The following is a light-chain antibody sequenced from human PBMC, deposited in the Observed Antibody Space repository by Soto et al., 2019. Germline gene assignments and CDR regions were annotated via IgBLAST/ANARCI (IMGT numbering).Light chain of an antibody. CDR1: QSVSGY. CDR2: DVS. V-gene: IGKV3-11*01. Sequence: IVLTQSPATLSLSPGERATLSCRASQSVSGYLAWYQQKPGQAPRLLIYDVSSRATGIPARFSGSGSGTDFTLTISGLEPEDVAVYYCQQSYSTPQYTFGQGTKLEIK. J-gene: IGKJ2*01. CDR3: QQSYSTPQYT.